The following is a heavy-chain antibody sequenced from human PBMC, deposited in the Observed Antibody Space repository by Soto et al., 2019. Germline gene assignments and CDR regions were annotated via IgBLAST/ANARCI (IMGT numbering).Heavy chain of an antibody. D-gene: IGHD1-26*01. Sequence: WGSLRLSCSTSVFTFSSYWMHWFRQAPGKGLVWVSRIYSDSSSTNYADSVKGRFTISRDNAKNTLYLQMNSLRAEDTAVYYCVRDDGGSYYVNWFDVWGQGTLVTVSS. CDR1: VFTFSSYW. CDR3: VRDDGGSYYVNWFDV. J-gene: IGHJ5*02. V-gene: IGHV3-74*01. CDR2: IYSDSSST.